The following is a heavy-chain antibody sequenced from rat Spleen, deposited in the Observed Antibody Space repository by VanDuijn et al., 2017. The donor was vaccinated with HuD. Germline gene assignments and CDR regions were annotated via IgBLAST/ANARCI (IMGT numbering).Heavy chain of an antibody. J-gene: IGHJ2*01. CDR3: ATVGPDWEFGY. CDR2: ISFDGGRN. D-gene: IGHD5-1*01. CDR1: GFTFSDYY. Sequence: EVQLVESDGGLVQPGRSLKLSCAASGFTFSDYYMAWVRQAPTKGLEWVATISFDGGRNFYRDSVKGRFTISRDNAKSTLYLQMDSLRSEDTATYYCATVGPDWEFGYWGQGVMVTVSS. V-gene: IGHV5-20*01.